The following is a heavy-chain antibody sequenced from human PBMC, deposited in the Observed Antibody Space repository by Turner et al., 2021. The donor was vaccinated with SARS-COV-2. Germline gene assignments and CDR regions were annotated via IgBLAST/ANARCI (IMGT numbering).Heavy chain of an antibody. J-gene: IGHJ4*02. CDR2: IISIFRTA. CDR1: VGTFSSYA. D-gene: IGHD1-26*01. CDR3: ARDSQWEPLDY. Sequence: QVQLVQSGAEVKKPGSSVKVSCKASVGTFSSYAVTWVRQAPGQGLEWVGGIISIFRTANYAKKFQGRGTITADESTSTAYMELSSLRSEYTSVYYCARDSQWEPLDYWGQGTLVTVSS. V-gene: IGHV1-69*01.